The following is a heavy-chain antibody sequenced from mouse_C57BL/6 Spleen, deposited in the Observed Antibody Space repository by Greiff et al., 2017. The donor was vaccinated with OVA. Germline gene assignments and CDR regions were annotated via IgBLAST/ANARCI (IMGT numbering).Heavy chain of an antibody. CDR3: ARATVEYYFDY. CDR1: GYTFTDYY. CDR2: IYPGSGNT. D-gene: IGHD1-1*01. V-gene: IGHV1-76*01. J-gene: IGHJ2*01. Sequence: VQLQQSGAELVRPGASVKLSCKASGYTFTDYYINWVKQRPGQGLEWIARIYPGSGNTYYNEKFKGKATLTAEKSSSTAYMQLSSLTSEDSAVYFCARATVEYYFDYWGQGTTLTVSS.